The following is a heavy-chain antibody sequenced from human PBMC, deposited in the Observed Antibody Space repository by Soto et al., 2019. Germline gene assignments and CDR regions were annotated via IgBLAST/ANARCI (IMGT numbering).Heavy chain of an antibody. CDR2: VSPYNVNT. CDR3: ARDQAGRTVSGAHYFAY. CDR1: GYSFTSFG. J-gene: IGHJ4*01. V-gene: IGHV1-18*01. Sequence: QVQLVQSGTEVKKPGASVKVTCKPSGYSFTSFGISWMRQAPGQGLEWLGWVSPYNVNTYSAQSLQGRLTMTTDTARGTVYMELTGLTINDTAIYYCARDQAGRTVSGAHYFAYWGLGTLAAVS. D-gene: IGHD6-19*01.